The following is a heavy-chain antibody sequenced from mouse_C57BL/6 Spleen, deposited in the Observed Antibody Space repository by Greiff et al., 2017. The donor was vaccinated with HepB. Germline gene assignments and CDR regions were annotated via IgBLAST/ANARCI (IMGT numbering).Heavy chain of an antibody. Sequence: EVKLMESGEGLVKPGGSLKLSCAASGFTFSSYAMSWVRQTPEKRLEWVAYISSGGDYIYYADTVKGRFTISRDNARNTLYLQMSSLKSEDTAMYYCTRDKGNWDGRYFDVWGTGTTVTVSS. CDR1: GFTFSSYA. CDR3: TRDKGNWDGRYFDV. J-gene: IGHJ1*03. V-gene: IGHV5-9-1*02. CDR2: ISSGGDYI. D-gene: IGHD4-1*01.